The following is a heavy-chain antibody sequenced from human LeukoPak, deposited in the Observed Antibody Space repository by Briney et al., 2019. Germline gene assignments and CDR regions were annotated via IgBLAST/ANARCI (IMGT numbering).Heavy chain of an antibody. Sequence: GGSLRLSCAASGFTFSSYGMHWVRQAPGKGLEWVAVIWYDGSNKYYADSVKGRFTISRDNSKNTLYLQMNSLRAEDTAVYYCASYDSSGYNAFDIWGQGTMVTVSS. CDR1: GFTFSSYG. J-gene: IGHJ3*02. CDR3: ASYDSSGYNAFDI. V-gene: IGHV3-33*01. CDR2: IWYDGSNK. D-gene: IGHD3-22*01.